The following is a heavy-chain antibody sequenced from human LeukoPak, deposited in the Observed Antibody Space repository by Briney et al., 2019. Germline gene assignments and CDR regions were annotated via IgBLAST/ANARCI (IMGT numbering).Heavy chain of an antibody. CDR1: GFAFSTYS. CDR2: ISGSSSHI. CDR3: ARGFPSGGSWFDP. Sequence: GGSLRLSCAASGFAFSTYSMNWVRQAPGKGLEWVSSISGSSSHIYYADSVKGRFTISRDNAKNSLYLQMNSPRAEDTAIYYCARGFPSGGSWFDPWGQGTLVTVSS. J-gene: IGHJ5*02. V-gene: IGHV3-21*01. D-gene: IGHD3-10*01.